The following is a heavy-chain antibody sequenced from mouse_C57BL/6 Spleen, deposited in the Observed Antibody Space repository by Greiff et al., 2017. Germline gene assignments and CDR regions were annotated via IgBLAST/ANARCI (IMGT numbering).Heavy chain of an antibody. J-gene: IGHJ2*01. Sequence: EVQLQQSGTVLARPGASVKMSCKTSGYTFTSYCMHWVKQRPGQGLEWIGAIYPGNSDTSYNQKFKGKAKLTAVTSASTAYMELSSLTNEDSAVYYCTRWDYGSSYDFDYWGQGTTLTVSS. CDR2: IYPGNSDT. V-gene: IGHV1-5*01. D-gene: IGHD1-1*01. CDR3: TRWDYGSSYDFDY. CDR1: GYTFTSYC.